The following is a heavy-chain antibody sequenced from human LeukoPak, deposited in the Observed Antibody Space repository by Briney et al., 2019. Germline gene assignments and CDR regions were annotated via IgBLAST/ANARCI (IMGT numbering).Heavy chain of an antibody. CDR1: GGSFSGYY. D-gene: IGHD1-14*01. V-gene: IGHV4-34*01. J-gene: IGHJ6*02. Sequence: PSETLSLTCAVYGGSFSGYYWSWIRQPPGKGLERIGEINHSGSTNYNPSLKSRVTISVDTSKNQLSLKLSSVTAADTAVYYCTRSGLTGMRKYARADYYYYGMDVWGQGTAVTVSS. CDR2: INHSGST. CDR3: TRSGLTGMRKYARADYYYYGMDV.